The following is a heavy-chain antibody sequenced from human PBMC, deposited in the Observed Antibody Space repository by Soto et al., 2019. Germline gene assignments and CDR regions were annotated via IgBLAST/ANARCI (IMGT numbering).Heavy chain of an antibody. V-gene: IGHV4-30-4*08. CDR1: GGSISSGGYY. J-gene: IGHJ4*02. D-gene: IGHD2-15*01. Sequence: SETLSLTCTFSGGSISSGGYYWSWIRQHPGKGLEWIGYIYYSGSTYYNPSLKSRVTISVDTSKNQFSLKLSSVTAADTAVYYCARDRCSGGSCYQDYRGQGTLVTVSS. CDR3: ARDRCSGGSCYQDY. CDR2: IYYSGST.